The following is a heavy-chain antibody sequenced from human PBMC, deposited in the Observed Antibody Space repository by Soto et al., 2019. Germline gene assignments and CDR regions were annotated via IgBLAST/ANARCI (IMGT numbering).Heavy chain of an antibody. V-gene: IGHV4-31*03. CDR2: IYYSGST. D-gene: IGHD3-22*01. Sequence: SETLSLTCTVSGGSISSGGYYWSWIRQHPGKGLEWIGYIYYSGSTYYNPSLKSRVTISVETSKNQFSLKLSSVTAADTAVYYCARARDYYDSSGYYYFDYWGQGTLVTVSS. J-gene: IGHJ4*02. CDR1: GGSISSGGYY. CDR3: ARARDYYDSSGYYYFDY.